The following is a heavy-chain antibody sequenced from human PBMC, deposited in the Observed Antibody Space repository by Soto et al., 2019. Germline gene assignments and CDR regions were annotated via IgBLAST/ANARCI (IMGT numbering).Heavy chain of an antibody. CDR3: ARGGSSADY. D-gene: IGHD6-13*01. CDR2: IIPSTGST. J-gene: IGHJ4*02. Sequence: QVQLVQSGAEVKKPGSSVKVSCKAFGGTFSTYAVSWVRQAPGQGLEWVGGIIPSTGSTNHAQKFQGRVTMTADESTRTVYMELTSLRSDDTAGYYCARGGSSADYWGQGTLVTVSS. CDR1: GGTFSTYA. V-gene: IGHV1-69*12.